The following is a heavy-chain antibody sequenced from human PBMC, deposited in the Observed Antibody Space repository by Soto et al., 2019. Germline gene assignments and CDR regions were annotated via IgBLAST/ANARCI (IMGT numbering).Heavy chain of an antibody. J-gene: IGHJ4*02. CDR3: ANWNPGGTDY. CDR1: GFTFSSYA. D-gene: IGHD1-1*01. CDR2: ISGSGGST. V-gene: IGHV3-23*01. Sequence: GGSLRLSCAAPGFTFSSYAMIWVRQAPGKGLEWVSAISGSGGSTYYADSVKGRFTISRDNSKNTLYLQMNSLRAEDTAVYYCANWNPGGTDYWGQGTLVTVSS.